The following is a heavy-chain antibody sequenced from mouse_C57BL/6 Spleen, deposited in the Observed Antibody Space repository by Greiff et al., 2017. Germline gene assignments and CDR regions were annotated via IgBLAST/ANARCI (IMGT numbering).Heavy chain of an antibody. D-gene: IGHD1-1*01. V-gene: IGHV1-55*01. CDR1: GYTFTSYW. Sequence: QVQLQQPGAELVKPGASVKMSCKASGYTFTSYWITWVKQRPGQGLEWIGDIYPGSGSTNYNEKFKSKATLTVDTSSSTAYMQRSSLTSEDSAVYISASAHYYGIIYCAMDYWGQGTSLTVSS. J-gene: IGHJ4*01. CDR2: IYPGSGST. CDR3: ASAHYYGIIYCAMDY.